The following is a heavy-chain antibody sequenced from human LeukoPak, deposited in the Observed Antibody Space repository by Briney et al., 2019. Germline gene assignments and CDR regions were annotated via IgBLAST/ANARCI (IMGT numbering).Heavy chain of an antibody. J-gene: IGHJ6*04. CDR2: INHSGST. CDR3: ARNRMDV. V-gene: IGHV4-34*01. Sequence: SETLSLTCAVYGGSFSGYYWSWICQPPGKGLEWIGEINHSGSTNYNPSLKSRVTISVDTSKNQFSLKLSSVTAADTAVYYCARNRMDVWGKGTTVTVSS. CDR1: GGSFSGYY.